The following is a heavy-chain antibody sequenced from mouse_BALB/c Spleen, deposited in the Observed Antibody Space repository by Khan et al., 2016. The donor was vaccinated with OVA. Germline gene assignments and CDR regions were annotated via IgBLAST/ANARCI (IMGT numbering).Heavy chain of an antibody. D-gene: IGHD2-1*01. CDR3: ERHEDYGNWLDY. Sequence: VQLQQSGAELVKPGASVKLSCKASGYTFTEYIIHWLKQRSGQGLEWIGWFYPGGTTIKYNEKFKDKATLTADKSSSTVYMELSRLTSEDSAVYFCERHEDYGNWLDYWGQGTTLTVSS. J-gene: IGHJ2*01. CDR1: GYTFTEYI. V-gene: IGHV1-62-2*01. CDR2: FYPGGTTI.